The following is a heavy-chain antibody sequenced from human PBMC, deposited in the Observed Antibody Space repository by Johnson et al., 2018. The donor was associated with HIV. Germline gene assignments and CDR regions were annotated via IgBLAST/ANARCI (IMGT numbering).Heavy chain of an antibody. CDR3: ARGLTGEQVDI. D-gene: IGHD3-16*01. V-gene: IGHV3-66*01. J-gene: IGHJ3*02. Sequence: VTLVESGGGVVRPGGSLTLSCAASGFTVSSNYMSWVRQAPGKGLEWVSVIYSGGSTYYADSVKGRFTISRDNSKNTLYLQMNSLRAEDTAVYYCARGLTGEQVDIWGQGTMVTVSS. CDR2: IYSGGST. CDR1: GFTVSSNY.